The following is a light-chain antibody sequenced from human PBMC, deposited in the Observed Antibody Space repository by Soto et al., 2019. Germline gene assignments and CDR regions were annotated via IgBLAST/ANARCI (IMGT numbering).Light chain of an antibody. V-gene: IGKV3-15*01. Sequence: EIVMTQSPATLSVSPGERATLSCRASQSVSSNLAWYQQKPGQAPRLLIYGASTRATGIPARFSGSGSGTEFTLTISSLQSEDIAVYYCQQYNKWPPYTFGQGTKVDI. J-gene: IGKJ2*01. CDR1: QSVSSN. CDR2: GAS. CDR3: QQYNKWPPYT.